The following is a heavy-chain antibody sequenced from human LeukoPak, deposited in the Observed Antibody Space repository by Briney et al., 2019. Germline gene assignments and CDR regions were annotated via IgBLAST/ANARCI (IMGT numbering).Heavy chain of an antibody. D-gene: IGHD6-19*01. CDR3: ARGPLRGLAVAGTLGY. CDR1: GGSLSGYY. J-gene: IGHJ4*02. V-gene: IGHV4-34*01. Sequence: PSETLSLTCAVYGGSLSGYYWSWIRQPPGKGLEWIGEINHSGSTNYNPSLKSRVTISVDTSKNQFSLKLSSVTAADTAVYYCARGPLRGLAVAGTLGYWGQGTLVTVSS. CDR2: INHSGST.